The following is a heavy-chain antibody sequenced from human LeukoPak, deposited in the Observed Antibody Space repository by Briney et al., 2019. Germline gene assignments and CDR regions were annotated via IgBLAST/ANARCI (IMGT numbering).Heavy chain of an antibody. J-gene: IGHJ3*02. CDR2: ISWNSGSI. CDR3: AKDIGSSWLHDAFDI. CDR1: GFTFSSYA. D-gene: IGHD6-13*01. Sequence: GGSLRLSCAASGFTFSSYAMHWVRRAPGKGLEWVSGISWNSGSIGYADSVKGRFTISRDNAKNSLYLQMNSLRAEDTALYYCAKDIGSSWLHDAFDIWGQGTMVTVSS. V-gene: IGHV3-9*01.